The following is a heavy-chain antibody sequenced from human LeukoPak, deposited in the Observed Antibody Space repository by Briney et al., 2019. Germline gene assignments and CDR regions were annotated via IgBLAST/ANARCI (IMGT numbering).Heavy chain of an antibody. J-gene: IGHJ4*02. V-gene: IGHV3-33*01. CDR3: ASVWRALGYTIDY. D-gene: IGHD5-18*01. CDR1: GITFRNYG. Sequence: GGSLRLSCAASGITFRNYGMHWVRQAPGKGLEWVAIIWYDGSNKYYADSVEGRFTISRDNSKNTLYLQMNSLRVEDTAVYYCASVWRALGYTIDYWGQGTQVAVSS. CDR2: IWYDGSNK.